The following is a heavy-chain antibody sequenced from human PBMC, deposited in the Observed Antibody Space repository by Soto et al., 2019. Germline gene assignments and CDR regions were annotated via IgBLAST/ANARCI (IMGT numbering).Heavy chain of an antibody. J-gene: IGHJ6*02. V-gene: IGHV1-46*01. Sequence: VKVSCKASGYTFTSYYMHWVRQAPGQGLEWMGIINPSGGSTSYAQKFQGRVTMTRDTSTSTVYMELSSLRSEDTAVYYCARDLKFKGYCSGGSCYNYYYYGMDVWGQGTTVTVSS. D-gene: IGHD2-15*01. CDR3: ARDLKFKGYCSGGSCYNYYYYGMDV. CDR2: INPSGGST. CDR1: GYTFTSYY.